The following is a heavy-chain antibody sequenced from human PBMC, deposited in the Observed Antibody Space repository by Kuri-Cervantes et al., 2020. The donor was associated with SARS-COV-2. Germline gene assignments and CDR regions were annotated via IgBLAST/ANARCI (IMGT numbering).Heavy chain of an antibody. Sequence: ETLSLTCAASGFTFSGHWIHWVRQAPGKGLVWVSRINPDGSYTNNADSVKGRFTLSRDNAKNILFLQMNSLRAEDTAVYYCVRDGDHWNFDYWGQGTLVTVSS. CDR1: GFTFSGHW. CDR2: INPDGSYT. D-gene: IGHD1-1*01. CDR3: VRDGDHWNFDY. V-gene: IGHV3-74*01. J-gene: IGHJ4*02.